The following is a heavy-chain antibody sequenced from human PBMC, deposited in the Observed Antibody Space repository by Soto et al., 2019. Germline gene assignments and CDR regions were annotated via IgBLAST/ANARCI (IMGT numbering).Heavy chain of an antibody. V-gene: IGHV3-53*02. Sequence: EVRLVETGGGLIQPGGSLRLSCAASGFTVSSNYMSWVRQAPGKGLEWVSVIYSGGSTYYADSVKGRFTISRDNSKNTLYLQMNSLRAEDTAVYYCARDSAGLYYYGSGYFDYWGQGTLVTVSS. CDR2: IYSGGST. CDR1: GFTVSSNY. CDR3: ARDSAGLYYYGSGYFDY. J-gene: IGHJ4*02. D-gene: IGHD3-10*01.